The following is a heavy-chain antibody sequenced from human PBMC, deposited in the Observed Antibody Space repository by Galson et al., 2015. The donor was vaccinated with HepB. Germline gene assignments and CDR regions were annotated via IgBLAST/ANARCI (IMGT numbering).Heavy chain of an antibody. CDR1: GYIFTNYW. J-gene: IGHJ4*02. D-gene: IGHD3-3*01. CDR3: AKLTAGINDDFWSGNGRAFDQ. V-gene: IGHV5-51*03. Sequence: QSGAEVKKPGESLRISCKGSGYIFTNYWIAWVRQMPGKGLEWMGIIYPGDSDTRYSPSFQGQVTISADKSISTAYLQWSSLKASDTAMYYCAKLTAGINDDFWSGNGRAFDQWGQGTLVTVSS. CDR2: IYPGDSDT.